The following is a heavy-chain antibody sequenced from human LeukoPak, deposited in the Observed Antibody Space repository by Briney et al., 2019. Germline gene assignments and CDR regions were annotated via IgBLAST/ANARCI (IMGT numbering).Heavy chain of an antibody. Sequence: PSETLSLTCAVSGGSISSSSYYWGWIRQPPGKGLEWIGSIYYSGSTYYNPSLKSRVTISVDTSKNQFSLKLSSVTAADTAVYYCARPNRSGWYVDYWGQGTLVTVSS. D-gene: IGHD6-19*01. CDR2: IYYSGST. CDR1: GGSISSSSYY. J-gene: IGHJ4*01. V-gene: IGHV4-39*01. CDR3: ARPNRSGWYVDY.